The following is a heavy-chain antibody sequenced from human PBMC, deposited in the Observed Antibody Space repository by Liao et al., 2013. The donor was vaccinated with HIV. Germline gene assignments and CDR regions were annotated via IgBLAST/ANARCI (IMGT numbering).Heavy chain of an antibody. V-gene: IGHV4-4*07. CDR2: IYTSGST. J-gene: IGHJ2*01. CDR3: ARDQAPPYCGGDCYRSYWYFDL. CDR1: GGSISSYN. D-gene: IGHD2-21*01. Sequence: QVQLQESGPGLVKPSETLSLTCTVSGGSISSYNWSWIRQAAGKGLEWIGRIYTSGSTNYNPSLKSRVIMSVDTSKNQFSLNLRSVTAADTAVFYCARDQAPPYCGGDCYRSYWYFDLWGRGTLVTVSS.